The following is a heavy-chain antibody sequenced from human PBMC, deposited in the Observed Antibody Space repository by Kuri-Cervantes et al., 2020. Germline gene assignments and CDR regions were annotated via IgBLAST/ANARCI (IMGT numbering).Heavy chain of an antibody. CDR2: IYYSGST. V-gene: IGHV4-59*05. CDR3: ARLTQFVPGRYFDY. D-gene: IGHD3-10*02. J-gene: IGHJ4*02. Sequence: SETLSLTCTVSGGSISSYYWSWIRQPAGRGLEWIGRIYYSGSTYYNPSLKSRVTISVDTSKNQFSLKLSSVTAADTAVYYGARLTQFVPGRYFDYWGQGTLVTVSS. CDR1: GGSISSYY.